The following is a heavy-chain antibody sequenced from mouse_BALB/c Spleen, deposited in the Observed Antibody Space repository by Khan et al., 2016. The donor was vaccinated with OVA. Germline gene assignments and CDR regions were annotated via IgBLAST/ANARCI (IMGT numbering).Heavy chain of an antibody. D-gene: IGHD1-1*02. Sequence: EVELVVSGGGLVKPGGSLKLSCAASGFTFSSFTMSWVRQTPEKRLEWVASISSGGDNTYYPDSVKGRFTISRDNAKTNLYLQLSSLRSEDTAVYDCARSNYGPLAYWGQGTLVTVSA. CDR1: GFTFSSFT. CDR3: ARSNYGPLAY. V-gene: IGHV5-9*03. CDR2: ISSGGDNT. J-gene: IGHJ3*01.